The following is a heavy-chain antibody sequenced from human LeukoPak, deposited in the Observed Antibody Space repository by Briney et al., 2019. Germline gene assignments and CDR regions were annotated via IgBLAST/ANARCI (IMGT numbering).Heavy chain of an antibody. D-gene: IGHD3-10*01. V-gene: IGHV3-21*01. CDR1: GFTFSSYS. CDR2: ISSSSSYI. J-gene: IGHJ4*02. CDR3: ARGGDYYGSGSYRKHFDY. Sequence: PGGSLRLSCAASGFTFSSYSMNWVRQAPGKGLEWVSSISSSSSYIYYADSVKGRFTISRDNAKNSLYLQMNSLRAEDTAVYYCARGGDYYGSGSYRKHFDYWGQGTLVTVSS.